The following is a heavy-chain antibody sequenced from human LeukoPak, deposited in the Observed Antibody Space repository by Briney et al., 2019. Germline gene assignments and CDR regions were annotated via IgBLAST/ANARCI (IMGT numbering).Heavy chain of an antibody. V-gene: IGHV1-18*01. CDR1: GYTFTSYG. CDR3: ARETVVVAATAPDNWFDP. Sequence: GASVKVSCKASGYTFTSYGISWVRQAPGQGLEWMGWISAYNGNTNYAQKLQGRVTMTTDTSTSTAYMELRSLRSDDTAVYYCARETVVVAATAPDNWFDPWGQGTLVTVSS. CDR2: ISAYNGNT. D-gene: IGHD2-15*01. J-gene: IGHJ5*02.